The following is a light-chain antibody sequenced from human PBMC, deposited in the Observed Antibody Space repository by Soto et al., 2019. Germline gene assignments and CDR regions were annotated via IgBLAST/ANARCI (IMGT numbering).Light chain of an antibody. CDR2: GAS. CDR1: QSVSNN. J-gene: IGKJ5*01. Sequence: EIMMTQSPVTLSVSPGERATLSCRAGQSVSNNLAWYQQKPGQAPRLLIYGASTRATGIPARFSGSGSGTEFTLTISSLQSEDFAVYFCQQYNNYITFGQGKRLVIK. CDR3: QQYNNYIT. V-gene: IGKV3-15*01.